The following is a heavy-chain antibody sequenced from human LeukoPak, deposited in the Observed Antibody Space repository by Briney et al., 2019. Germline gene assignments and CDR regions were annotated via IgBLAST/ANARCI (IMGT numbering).Heavy chain of an antibody. J-gene: IGHJ4*02. Sequence: PSQTLSLTCAISGDSVSGSPAVWNWNRQSPSRGLEWLGRAYYRSKWFIDYALSVKGRITITPDTSKNQFSLQLNSVTAEDTAVYYCARGAVRGGTNFDYWGQGTLVTVSS. D-gene: IGHD3-10*01. V-gene: IGHV6-1*01. CDR2: AYYRSKWFI. CDR1: GDSVSGSPAV. CDR3: ARGAVRGGTNFDY.